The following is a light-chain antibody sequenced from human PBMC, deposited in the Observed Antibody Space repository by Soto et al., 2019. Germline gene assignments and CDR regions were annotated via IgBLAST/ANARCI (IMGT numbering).Light chain of an antibody. CDR1: QSLLHSNGYNY. J-gene: IGKJ1*01. CDR3: MQALQTLWT. CDR2: LGS. V-gene: IGKV2-28*01. Sequence: DIVMTQSPLSLPVTPGEPASISCRSSQSLLHSNGYNYLDWYLQKPGQSPQLLIYLGSNRASGVXDXSSGSGSGTDFTLKISRVEAEDVGVYYCMQALQTLWTFGQGTKVEIK.